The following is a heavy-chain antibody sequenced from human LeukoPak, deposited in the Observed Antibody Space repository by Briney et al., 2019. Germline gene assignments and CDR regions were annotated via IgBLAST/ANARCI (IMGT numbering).Heavy chain of an antibody. J-gene: IGHJ4*02. CDR3: AREEPAGSTDY. CDR2: ISPDGTKT. Sequence: AGGSLRLSCAASGFIFSGHPMHWVRQAPGKGLECVSAISPDGTKTYYTNSVKGRFTISRDNSKNTLYLQMGSRRDEDMAMYYCAREEPAGSTDYWGQGTLVTVSS. V-gene: IGHV3-64*01. CDR1: GFIFSGHP. D-gene: IGHD1-14*01.